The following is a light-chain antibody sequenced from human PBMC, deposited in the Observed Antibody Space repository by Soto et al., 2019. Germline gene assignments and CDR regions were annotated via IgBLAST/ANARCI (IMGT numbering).Light chain of an antibody. Sequence: EVVVTQSPASLSVAAGERATLPWRASQSVSSNLAWYQQKPGQAPRLLIYGASTRATGIPARFSGSGSGTEFTLTISSLQSEDFAVYYCHQYDNWPKTFGQGTRLEI. CDR1: QSVSSN. V-gene: IGKV3-15*01. CDR2: GAS. CDR3: HQYDNWPKT. J-gene: IGKJ5*01.